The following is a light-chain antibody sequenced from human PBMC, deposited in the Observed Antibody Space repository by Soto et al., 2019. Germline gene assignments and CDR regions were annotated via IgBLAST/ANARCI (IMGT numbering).Light chain of an antibody. CDR3: SSYTSSSTLV. CDR2: DVS. CDR1: SGDVGGYNY. Sequence: QSVLTQPASVSGSPGQSITISCTGTSGDVGGYNYVSWYQQHPGKAPKLMIYDVSNRPSGVSNRFSGSKSCNTASLTISGLQAEDEADYYCSSYTSSSTLVFGTGTKVTVL. V-gene: IGLV2-14*01. J-gene: IGLJ1*01.